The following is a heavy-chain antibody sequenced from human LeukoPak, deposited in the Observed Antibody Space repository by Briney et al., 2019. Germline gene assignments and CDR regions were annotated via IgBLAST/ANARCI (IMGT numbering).Heavy chain of an antibody. CDR1: GFTFDDYA. Sequence: GGSLRLSCAASGFTFDDYAMHWVRQAPGKGLEWVSGISWNSGSIGYADSVKGRFTISRDNAKNSLYLQMNSLRAEDTALYYCSKDIRSGSYGAAFDIWGQGTKVTVSS. D-gene: IGHD1-26*01. J-gene: IGHJ3*02. CDR3: SKDIRSGSYGAAFDI. CDR2: ISWNSGSI. V-gene: IGHV3-9*01.